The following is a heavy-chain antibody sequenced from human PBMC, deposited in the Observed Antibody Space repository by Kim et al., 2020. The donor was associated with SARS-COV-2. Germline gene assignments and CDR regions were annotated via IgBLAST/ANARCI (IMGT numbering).Heavy chain of an antibody. CDR2: ISGSGGST. D-gene: IGHD1-26*01. V-gene: IGHV3-23*01. Sequence: GGSLRLSCAASGFTFSSYAMSWVRQAPGKGLEWVSAISGSGGSTYYADSVKGRFTISRDNSKNTLYLQMNSLRAEDTAVYYCAKDRRGELPKGDGMDVWGQGTTVTVSS. J-gene: IGHJ6*02. CDR3: AKDRRGELPKGDGMDV. CDR1: GFTFSSYA.